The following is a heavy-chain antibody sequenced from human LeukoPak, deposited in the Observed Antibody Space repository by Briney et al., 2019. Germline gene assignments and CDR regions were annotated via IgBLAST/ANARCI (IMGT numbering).Heavy chain of an antibody. J-gene: IGHJ4*02. D-gene: IGHD3-9*01. CDR2: IYHSGST. V-gene: IGHV4-30-2*01. Sequence: SQTLSLTCAVSGGSISSGGYSWSWIRQPPGKGLEWSGYIYHSGSTYYNPSLKSRVTISVDRSKNQFSLKLSSVTAADTAVYYCARASDLRYFDWLLFDYWGQGTLVTVSS. CDR3: ARASDLRYFDWLLFDY. CDR1: GGSISSGGYS.